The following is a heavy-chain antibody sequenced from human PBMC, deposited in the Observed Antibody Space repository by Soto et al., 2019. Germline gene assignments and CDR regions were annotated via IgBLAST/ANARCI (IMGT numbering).Heavy chain of an antibody. CDR3: ARDKPSREGVIKAFDI. Sequence: GASVKVSCKASGGTFSSYAISWVRQAPGQGLEWMGGIIPIFGTANYAQKFQGRVTITADESTSTAYMELSSLRSEDTAVYYCARDKPSREGVIKAFDIWGQGTMVTVSS. CDR1: GGTFSSYA. V-gene: IGHV1-69*13. CDR2: IIPIFGTA. D-gene: IGHD3-10*01. J-gene: IGHJ3*02.